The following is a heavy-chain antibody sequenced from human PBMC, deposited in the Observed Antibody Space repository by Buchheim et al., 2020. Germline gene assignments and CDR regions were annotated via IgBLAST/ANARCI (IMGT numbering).Heavy chain of an antibody. CDR3: AKSPTYYYDSSGYSGYFQH. V-gene: IGHV3-23*01. D-gene: IGHD3-22*01. CDR1: GFTFSSYA. J-gene: IGHJ1*01. CDR2: ISGSGGST. Sequence: EVQLLESGGGLVQPGGSLRLSCAASGFTFSSYAMSWVRQAPGKGLEWVSAISGSGGSTYYADSVKGRVTISRDNSKTTLYLQMNSLRAEDTAVYYCAKSPTYYYDSSGYSGYFQHWGQGTL.